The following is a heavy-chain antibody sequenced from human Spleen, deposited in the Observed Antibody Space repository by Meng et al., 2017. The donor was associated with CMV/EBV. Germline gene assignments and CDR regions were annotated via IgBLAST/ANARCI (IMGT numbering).Heavy chain of an antibody. J-gene: IGHJ5*02. V-gene: IGHV3-66*01. CDR2: TYPSGIT. D-gene: IGHD2-15*01. Sequence: GESLKISCEASGLTVSSNYMSWVRQAPGKGLEWVSITYPSGITYQPESLKGRFTISRDNANNTLFLLMNSLTAEDTAVYYCVNNLYCSGGSCRNHWGQGTLVTVSS. CDR1: GLTVSSNY. CDR3: VNNLYCSGGSCRNH.